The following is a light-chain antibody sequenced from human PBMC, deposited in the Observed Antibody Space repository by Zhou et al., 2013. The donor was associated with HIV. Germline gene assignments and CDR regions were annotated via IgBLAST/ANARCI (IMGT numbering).Light chain of an antibody. Sequence: EIVLTQSPGTLSLSPGERATLSCRASQTITNNFLAWYQQKPGQAPRLLISSSSFRATDFPDRFSGSGSGTDFTLTISRLEPEDFAVYYCQQYAASPSTFGGGTKVEIK. CDR3: QQYAASPST. V-gene: IGKV3-20*01. CDR1: QTITNNF. CDR2: SSS. J-gene: IGKJ4*01.